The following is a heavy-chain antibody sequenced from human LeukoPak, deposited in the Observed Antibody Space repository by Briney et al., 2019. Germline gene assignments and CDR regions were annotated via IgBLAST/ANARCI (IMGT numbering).Heavy chain of an antibody. V-gene: IGHV4-34*01. CDR1: GGSFSGYY. CDR3: ARGYRYYYY. D-gene: IGHD3-16*02. Sequence: PSETLSLTCAVYGGSFSGYYWSWIRQPPGKGLEWIGEINHSGSTNYNPSLKSRVTISVDTSKNQFSLKLSSVTAADTAVYYCARGYRYYYYWGQGTLVTVSS. J-gene: IGHJ4*02. CDR2: INHSGST.